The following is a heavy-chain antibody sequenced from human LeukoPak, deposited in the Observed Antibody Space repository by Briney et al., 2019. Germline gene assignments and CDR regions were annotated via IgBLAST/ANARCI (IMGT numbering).Heavy chain of an antibody. D-gene: IGHD3-9*01. V-gene: IGHV3-7*01. CDR2: IKQDGSGE. CDR1: GFTFNSYW. J-gene: IGHJ4*02. CDR3: AREDLRYFDWLLLPSYFDY. Sequence: GGSLRLSCAASGFTFNSYWMSWVRQAPGKGLEWVANIKQDGSGENYVDSVKGRFTISRDNAKNSLYLQMNSLRVEDTAVYYCAREDLRYFDWLLLPSYFDYWGQGTLVTVSS.